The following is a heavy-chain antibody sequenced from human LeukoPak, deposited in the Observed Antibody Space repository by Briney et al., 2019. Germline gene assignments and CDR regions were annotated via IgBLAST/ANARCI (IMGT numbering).Heavy chain of an antibody. D-gene: IGHD3-16*01. V-gene: IGHV3-21*01. CDR3: AKSTRAVMAMMDV. J-gene: IGHJ6*04. CDR1: GFTFSSYS. Sequence: GGSLRLSCAASGFTFSSYSMNWVRQAPGKGLEWVSSISSTSIYIFYADSVKGRFTISRDNAKNTLYLQMNSLRAEDTAVYFCAKSTRAVMAMMDVWGKGTTVTVSS. CDR2: ISSTSIYI.